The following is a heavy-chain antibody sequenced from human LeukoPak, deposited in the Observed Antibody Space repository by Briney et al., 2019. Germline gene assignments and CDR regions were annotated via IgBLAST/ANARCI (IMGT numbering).Heavy chain of an antibody. D-gene: IGHD3-3*01. Sequence: PGGSLRLSCAASGFTLMTYSMHWVRQAPGKGLEWVSSISSSSSFIYYAESLKGRFTISRDNAKNSLYLQMNSLRAEDTAVYYWARGRFGVVTLGYMDVWGKGTTVSVSS. CDR3: ARGRFGVVTLGYMDV. V-gene: IGHV3-21*01. CDR2: ISSSSSFI. J-gene: IGHJ6*03. CDR1: GFTLMTYS.